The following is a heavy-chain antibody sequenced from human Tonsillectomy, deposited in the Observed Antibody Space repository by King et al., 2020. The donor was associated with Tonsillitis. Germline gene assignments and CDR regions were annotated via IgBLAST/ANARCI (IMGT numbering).Heavy chain of an antibody. CDR1: GFTFSSYG. V-gene: IGHV3-30*18. J-gene: IGHJ4*02. CDR2: LSDDGSNK. D-gene: IGHD1-20*01. CDR3: AKAYDWNDSPDY. Sequence: VQLVESGGGVVQPGRSLRLSCAASGFTFSSYGMHWVRQAPGKGLEWVAVLSDDGSNKYYADSVKGRFTISRDNSKNTLYLQMNSLRTEDTAVYYCAKAYDWNDSPDYWGQGTLVTVSS.